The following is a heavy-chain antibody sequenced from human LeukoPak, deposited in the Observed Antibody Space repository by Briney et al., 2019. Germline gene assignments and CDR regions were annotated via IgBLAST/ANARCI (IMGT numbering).Heavy chain of an antibody. D-gene: IGHD3-9*01. CDR1: GGSISSYY. Sequence: SETLSLTCTVSGGSISSYYWSWIRQPPGKGLEGIGYIYYSGSTNYNPSLKSRVTISVDTSKNQLSLKLSSVTAADTALYYCARVSYDVLTGYHPLDYWGQGTLVTVSS. CDR2: IYYSGST. V-gene: IGHV4-59*01. J-gene: IGHJ4*02. CDR3: ARVSYDVLTGYHPLDY.